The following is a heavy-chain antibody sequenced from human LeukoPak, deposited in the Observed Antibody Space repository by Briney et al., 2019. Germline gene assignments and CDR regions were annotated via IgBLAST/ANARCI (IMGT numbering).Heavy chain of an antibody. V-gene: IGHV5-51*01. CDR2: IYPGDSAT. Sequence: GESLKISCKVSGHTFSNYWIGWVRQMPGKGLEWMGFIYPGDSATTYNPSFQGQVTISADTTISTAYLQWRSLRASDTAIYYCARRSLGYSSGGRCYEYFQHWGQGTLVTVSS. J-gene: IGHJ1*01. CDR1: GHTFSNYW. D-gene: IGHD2-15*01. CDR3: ARRSLGYSSGGRCYEYFQH.